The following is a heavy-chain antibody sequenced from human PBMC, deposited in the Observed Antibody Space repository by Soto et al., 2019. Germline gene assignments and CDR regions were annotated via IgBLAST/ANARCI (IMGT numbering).Heavy chain of an antibody. CDR1: GFTVSSKY. V-gene: IGHV3-66*01. CDR3: ARSPGGSRDYYYYMDV. J-gene: IGHJ6*03. Sequence: PGGSLRLSCAASGFTVSSKYMSWVRQAPGKGLEWVSLIQSGSHTYYADSVKGRFTISRDNSENTLHLQMNSLRAEDTAVYYCARSPGGSRDYYYYMDVWGKGTTVTVSS. CDR2: IQSGSHT. D-gene: IGHD3-16*01.